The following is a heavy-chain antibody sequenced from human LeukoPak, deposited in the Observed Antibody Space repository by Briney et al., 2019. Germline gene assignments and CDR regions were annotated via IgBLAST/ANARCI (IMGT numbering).Heavy chain of an antibody. Sequence: GGSLRLSCAASGFTFSSYAMSWVRQAPGKGLEWVSGITRSGDSTFYADSVKGRFTISRDNSKNTLYLQMNSLRAEDTAVYFCAKAYGNTWSHIGHFDHWGQGTLVTVSS. CDR1: GFTFSSYA. CDR3: AKAYGNTWSHIGHFDH. CDR2: ITRSGDST. V-gene: IGHV3-23*01. J-gene: IGHJ4*02. D-gene: IGHD2-21*01.